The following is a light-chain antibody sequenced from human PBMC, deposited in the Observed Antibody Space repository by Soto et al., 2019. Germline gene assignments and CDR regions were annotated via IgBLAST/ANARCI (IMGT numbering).Light chain of an antibody. Sequence: QSALTQPASVSGSPGQSITISCTGSSSDIGGYDYVSWYQQHPGKAPKLIIYDVTNRPSGVSNRFSGSKSGNMASLTISGLQAEDESDYYCSSYTTISTLVIFGGGTKLTVL. CDR1: SSDIGGYDY. CDR2: DVT. CDR3: SSYTTISTLVI. J-gene: IGLJ2*01. V-gene: IGLV2-14*01.